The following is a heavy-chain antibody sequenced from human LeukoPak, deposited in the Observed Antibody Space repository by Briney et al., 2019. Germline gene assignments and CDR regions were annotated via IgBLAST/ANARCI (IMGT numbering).Heavy chain of an antibody. CDR2: ISSNGGST. CDR1: GFTFSSYA. D-gene: IGHD6-19*01. J-gene: IGHJ4*02. V-gene: IGHV3-64*01. CDR3: ARPSYSSGWSFFDY. Sequence: GGSLRLSCAASGFTFSSYAMHWVRQAPGKGLEYVSAISSNGGSTYYANSVKGRFTISRDNSKNTLHLQMSSLRAEDTAVYYCARPSYSSGWSFFDYWGQGTLVTVSS.